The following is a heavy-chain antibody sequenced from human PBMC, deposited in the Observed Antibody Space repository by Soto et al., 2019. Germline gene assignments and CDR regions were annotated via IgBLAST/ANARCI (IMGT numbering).Heavy chain of an antibody. CDR3: ARVLGAPLYYCAC. V-gene: IGHV4-38-2*02. CDR2: IYQSGST. D-gene: IGHD1-26*01. Sequence: PSETLSLTCLVSGYSISSGNYWGWIRQPPGKGLEWIGSIYQSGSTYYNPSLRSRATISVDTSKNQFSLKLSSVTAADTAVYYCARVLGAPLYYCACWGQGTLVTVSS. CDR1: GYSISSGNY. J-gene: IGHJ4*02.